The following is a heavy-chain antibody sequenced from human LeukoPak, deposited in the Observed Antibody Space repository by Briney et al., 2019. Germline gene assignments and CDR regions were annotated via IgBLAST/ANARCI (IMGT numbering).Heavy chain of an antibody. CDR1: GFTFSSYG. CDR3: ARERLSYSSSYYSDY. V-gene: IGHV3-33*01. Sequence: PGGSLRLSCAASGFTFSSYGMHWVRQAPGKGLEWVAVIWYDGSNKYYADSVKGRFTISRDNSKNTLYLQMNSLRAEDTAVYYCARERLSYSSSYYSDYWGQGTLVTVSS. J-gene: IGHJ4*02. CDR2: IWYDGSNK. D-gene: IGHD6-6*01.